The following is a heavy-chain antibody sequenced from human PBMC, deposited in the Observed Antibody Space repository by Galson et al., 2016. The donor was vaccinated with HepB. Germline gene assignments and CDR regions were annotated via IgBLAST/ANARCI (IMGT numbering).Heavy chain of an antibody. CDR2: VSRSGGIP. Sequence: SLRLSCAVSGFTFDNHAMSWVRQAPGKGLEWVSGVSRSGGIPYYADSVKGRFTISRDNSKNVLYLHMSSLRAEDTAVYYCARDNRSAKLPYYYDYWGQGTLITVAS. CDR1: GFTFDNHA. CDR3: ARDNRSAKLPYYYDY. V-gene: IGHV3-23*01. J-gene: IGHJ4*01. D-gene: IGHD4-23*01.